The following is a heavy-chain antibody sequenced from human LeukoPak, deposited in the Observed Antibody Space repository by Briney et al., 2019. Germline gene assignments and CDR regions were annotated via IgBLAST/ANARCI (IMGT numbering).Heavy chain of an antibody. J-gene: IGHJ4*02. CDR1: GYTFTDYY. CDR2: INPNRGGT. V-gene: IGHV1-2*02. D-gene: IGHD3-10*01. CDR3: ARDSGEVPDY. Sequence: ASVKVPCKASGYTFTDYYMHWVRQAPGQGLEWMGWINPNRGGTKYAQNFQGRVTMTRDTSISTAYMDLDRLRFADTAVYYCARDSGEVPDYWGQGTLVTVSS.